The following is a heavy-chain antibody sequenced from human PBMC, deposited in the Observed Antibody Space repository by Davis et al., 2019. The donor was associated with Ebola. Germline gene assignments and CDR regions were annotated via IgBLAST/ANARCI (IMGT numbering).Heavy chain of an antibody. CDR1: GFTFSSYG. J-gene: IGHJ4*02. CDR2: ISYDGSNK. CDR3: ARAVYYYGSGSYSDYFDY. D-gene: IGHD3-10*01. V-gene: IGHV3-30*03. Sequence: GESLKISCAASGFTFSSYGMHWVRQAPGKGLEWVAVISYDGSNKYYADSVKGRFTISRDNSKNTLYLQMNSLRAEDTAVYYCARAVYYYGSGSYSDYFDYWGQGTLVTVSS.